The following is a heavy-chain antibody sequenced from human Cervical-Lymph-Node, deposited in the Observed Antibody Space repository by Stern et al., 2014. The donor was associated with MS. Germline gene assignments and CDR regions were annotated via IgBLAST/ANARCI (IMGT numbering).Heavy chain of an antibody. J-gene: IGHJ4*02. CDR1: GGSINSGAYY. Sequence: VQLEESGPGLVKPSQTLSLTCTVSGGSINSGAYYWSWIRQPAGKGLEWVGHIYSSGYTSYNPSLKSRVTISIDTSKNQFSLKLSSVTAADTAVYYCARESGTVAAWGQGTLVTVSS. V-gene: IGHV4-61*02. D-gene: IGHD1-14*01. CDR3: ARESGTVAA. CDR2: IYSSGYT.